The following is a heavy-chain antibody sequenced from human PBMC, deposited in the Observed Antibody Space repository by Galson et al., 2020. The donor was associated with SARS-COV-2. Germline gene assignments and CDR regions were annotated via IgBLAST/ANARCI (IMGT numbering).Heavy chain of an antibody. CDR2: ISASGVTI. CDR3: AKEEHSDGYYYMFYY. D-gene: IGHD3-22*01. J-gene: IGHJ4*02. CDR1: GFDFRSYA. Sequence: GGSLRLSCVASGFDFRSYAMSWIRQAPGKGLEWVSRISASGVTINYADSVKGRFTISRDNSKNTVHRHLGSLRAEDTAVYYCAKEEHSDGYYYMFYYCGQGTLVTVSS. V-gene: IGHV3-23*01.